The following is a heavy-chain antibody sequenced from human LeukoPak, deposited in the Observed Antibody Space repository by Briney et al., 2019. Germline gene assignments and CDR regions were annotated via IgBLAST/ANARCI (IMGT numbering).Heavy chain of an antibody. Sequence: SVKVSCKASGGTFSSYAISWVRQAPGQGLEWMGRIIPILGIANYAQKFQGRVTITADKSTSTAYMELSSLRSEDTAVYYCAGTRLWFGELLDYWGQGTLVTVSS. J-gene: IGHJ4*02. CDR2: IIPILGIA. D-gene: IGHD3-10*01. CDR3: AGTRLWFGELLDY. CDR1: GGTFSSYA. V-gene: IGHV1-69*04.